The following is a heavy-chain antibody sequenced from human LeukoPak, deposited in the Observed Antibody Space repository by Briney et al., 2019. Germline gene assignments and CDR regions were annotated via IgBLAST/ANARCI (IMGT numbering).Heavy chain of an antibody. CDR1: GFTFSSYA. Sequence: PGRSLRLSCAASGFTFSSYAMHWVRQAPGKGLEWVAVISYDGSNKYYADSVKGRFTISRDNSKNTLHLQMNSLRAEDTAVYYCARGPMDVWGKGTTVTVSS. CDR3: ARGPMDV. J-gene: IGHJ6*03. V-gene: IGHV3-30-3*01. CDR2: ISYDGSNK.